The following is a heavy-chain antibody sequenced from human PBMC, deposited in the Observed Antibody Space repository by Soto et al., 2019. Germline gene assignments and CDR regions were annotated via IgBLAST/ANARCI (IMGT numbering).Heavy chain of an antibody. V-gene: IGHV4-59*01. Sequence: SETLSLTCTVSGGSISSYYWSWIRQPPGKGLEWIGYIYYSGSTNYNPSLKSRVTISVDTSKNQFSLKLSSVTAADTAVYYCARSGYSYGYGPYFDYWGQGTLVTVSS. CDR2: IYYSGST. J-gene: IGHJ4*02. D-gene: IGHD5-18*01. CDR1: GGSISSYY. CDR3: ARSGYSYGYGPYFDY.